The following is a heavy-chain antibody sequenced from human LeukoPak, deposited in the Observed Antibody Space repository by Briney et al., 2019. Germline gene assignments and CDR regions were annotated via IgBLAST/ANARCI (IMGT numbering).Heavy chain of an antibody. Sequence: GESLQISCQGSGYRFTSYWIGWGRPMPGKGLGWMGIIYPGDSDTRYSPSFQGQVTISADKSISTAYLQWSSLKASDTAMYYCARPGESSTTFGPFDYWGQGTLVTVSS. D-gene: IGHD2-2*01. J-gene: IGHJ4*02. CDR3: ARPGESSTTFGPFDY. V-gene: IGHV5-51*01. CDR1: GYRFTSYW. CDR2: IYPGDSDT.